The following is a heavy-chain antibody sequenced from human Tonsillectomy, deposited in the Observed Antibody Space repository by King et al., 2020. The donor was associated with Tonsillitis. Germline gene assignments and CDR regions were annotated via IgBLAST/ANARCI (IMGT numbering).Heavy chain of an antibody. V-gene: IGHV1-18*04. D-gene: IGHD1-26*01. J-gene: IGHJ4*02. Sequence: VQLVESGAEVKKPGASVKVSCQASGYTFTSYGITWVRQAPGQGPEWMGWIRVYTGNTDYAQKLQGRVTMTADTSTSTAYMELWSLTSDDTAVYYCARVISGSYRFYFDYWGQGTLVTVSS. CDR3: ARVISGSYRFYFDY. CDR1: GYTFTSYG. CDR2: IRVYTGNT.